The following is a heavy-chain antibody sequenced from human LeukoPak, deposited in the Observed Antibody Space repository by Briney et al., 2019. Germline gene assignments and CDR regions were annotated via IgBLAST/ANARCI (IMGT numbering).Heavy chain of an antibody. CDR3: ASYDFWSGYWYYFDY. D-gene: IGHD3-3*01. J-gene: IGHJ4*02. CDR1: GFTFSSYG. Sequence: PGGSLRLSCAASGFTFSSYGMHWVRQAPGKGLEGLAFIRYAGSNKYYADSVKGRLTISRDNSKNTLYLQMNSLRGDDTAVYYCASYDFWSGYWYYFDYWDQGTLVIVSA. CDR2: IRYAGSNK. V-gene: IGHV3-30*02.